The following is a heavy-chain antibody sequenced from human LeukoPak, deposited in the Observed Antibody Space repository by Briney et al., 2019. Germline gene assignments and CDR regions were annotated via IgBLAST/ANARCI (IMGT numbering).Heavy chain of an antibody. CDR2: INPYSGGT. CDR1: GYSFTGYY. Sequence: GASVKVSCKASGYSFTGYYMHWVRQAPGQGLEWMGWINPYSGGTNYAQKFQGRVTMTRDTSISIAYMELSRLRSDDTALYFCARVKRNFDFPYSAIDLWGQGTRVTVSS. J-gene: IGHJ3*01. V-gene: IGHV1-2*02. CDR3: ARVKRNFDFPYSAIDL. D-gene: IGHD3-9*01.